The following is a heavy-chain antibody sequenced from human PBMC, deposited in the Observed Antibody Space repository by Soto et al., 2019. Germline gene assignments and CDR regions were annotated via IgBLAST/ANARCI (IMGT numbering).Heavy chain of an antibody. CDR1: GYSFTSYW. D-gene: IGHD2-8*01. Sequence: GEPLKISCKGSGYSFTSYWISWVRQMPGKGLEWMGRIDPSDSYTNYSPSFQGHVTISADKSISTAYLQWSSLKASDTAMYYCARDGRYCTNGVCYTHYYYGMDVWGQGTTVTVSS. CDR2: IDPSDSYT. V-gene: IGHV5-10-1*01. J-gene: IGHJ6*02. CDR3: ARDGRYCTNGVCYTHYYYGMDV.